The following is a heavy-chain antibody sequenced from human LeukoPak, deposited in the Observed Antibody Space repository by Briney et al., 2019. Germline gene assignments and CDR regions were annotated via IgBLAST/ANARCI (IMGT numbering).Heavy chain of an antibody. CDR1: GFTFSGYA. V-gene: IGHV3-30-3*01. J-gene: IGHJ1*01. Sequence: PGGSLRLSCAASGFTFSGYAMHWVRQAPGKGLEWVAVISNDGSNKYYADSVKGRFTISRDNSKNTVYLQMNSLRAEDTAVYYCARDLPTGSSSWYGYFQYWGQGTLVIVSS. CDR3: ARDLPTGSSSWYGYFQY. CDR2: ISNDGSNK. D-gene: IGHD6-13*01.